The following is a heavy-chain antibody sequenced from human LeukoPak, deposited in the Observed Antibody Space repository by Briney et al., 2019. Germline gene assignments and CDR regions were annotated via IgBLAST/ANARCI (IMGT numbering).Heavy chain of an antibody. J-gene: IGHJ6*02. Sequence: GASLRLSCAAYGFAFNSCAMTWVRQSPGKGLQWVSVISDSGDAMLYADSVKGRFTISRGDSKNTLYLQMSSLRAEDTAVYSCAKCRTGCQYNGLDVWGQGTTVTVSS. CDR1: GFAFNSCA. CDR3: AKCRTGCQYNGLDV. CDR2: ISDSGDAM. D-gene: IGHD2-2*01. V-gene: IGHV3-23*01.